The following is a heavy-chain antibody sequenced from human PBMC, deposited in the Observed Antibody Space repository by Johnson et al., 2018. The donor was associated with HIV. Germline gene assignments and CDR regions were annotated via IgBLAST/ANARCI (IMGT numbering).Heavy chain of an antibody. CDR2: IKQDGSER. CDR1: AFTFSNYW. CDR3: ARGGDDAFDI. D-gene: IGHD7-27*01. J-gene: IGHJ3*02. V-gene: IGHV3-7*02. Sequence: VQLVESGGGLVQPGGSLRLSCAASAFTFSNYWMNWVRQAPGKGLEWVANIKQDGSERYYVDSVKGRFTISRDNAKNSLYLQMNSLRAEDTAVYYCARGGDDAFDIWGQGTMVTVSS.